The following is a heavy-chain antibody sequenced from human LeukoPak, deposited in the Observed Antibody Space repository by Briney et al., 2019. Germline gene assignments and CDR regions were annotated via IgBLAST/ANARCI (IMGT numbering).Heavy chain of an antibody. CDR3: ARRAAGTFDY. CDR1: GGSISSYY. V-gene: IGHV4-39*01. D-gene: IGHD6-13*01. CDR2: IYYSGST. Sequence: PSETLSLTCTVSGGSISSYYWGWIRQPPGMGLEWIGSIYYSGSTYYNPSLKSRVSISMDTSKNQFSLNLNSVTAADTAVYYCARRAAGTFDYWGQGTLVTVSS. J-gene: IGHJ4*02.